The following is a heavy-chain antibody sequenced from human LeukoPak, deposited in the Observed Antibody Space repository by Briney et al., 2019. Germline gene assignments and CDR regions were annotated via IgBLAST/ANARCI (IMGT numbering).Heavy chain of an antibody. CDR3: ARDPTGYSQYYFDY. CDR1: GYTFTGYY. D-gene: IGHD3-9*01. J-gene: IGHJ4*02. CDR2: INPNSGGT. Sequence: ASVKVSCKASGYTFTGYYMHWVRQAPGQGLEWMGWINPNSGGTNYAQKFQGRVTMTRDTSISTAYMELSRLRSDDTAVYYCARDPTGYSQYYFDYWGQGTLVTVSS. V-gene: IGHV1-2*02.